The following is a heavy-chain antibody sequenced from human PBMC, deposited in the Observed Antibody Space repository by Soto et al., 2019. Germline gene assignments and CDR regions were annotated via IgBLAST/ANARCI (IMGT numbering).Heavy chain of an antibody. D-gene: IGHD3-22*01. CDR3: ARVAGPDYYDSSRYYRRDDSDY. V-gene: IGHV1-69*01. J-gene: IGHJ4*02. Sequence: QVQLVQSGAEVKKPGSSVKVSCKASGGTFSSYAISWVRQAPGQGLEWMGGIIPIFGTANYAQKFQGRVTITADESTSTAYMELSSLRSEDTAVYYCARVAGPDYYDSSRYYRRDDSDYWGQGTLVTVSS. CDR2: IIPIFGTA. CDR1: GGTFSSYA.